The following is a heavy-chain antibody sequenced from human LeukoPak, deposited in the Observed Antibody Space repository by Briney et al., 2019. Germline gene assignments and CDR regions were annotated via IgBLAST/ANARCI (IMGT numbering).Heavy chain of an antibody. Sequence: GGSLRLSCAASGFSFSNYAMSWVRQAPARGPEWVSSIRGGGETFYADSVKGRFTLSRDDSRNTVYLQMGGLRIEDMAVYYCARVKMGATVSDYYYYYMDVWGKGTTVTVSS. J-gene: IGHJ6*03. CDR2: IRGGGET. CDR3: ARVKMGATVSDYYYYYMDV. D-gene: IGHD1-26*01. V-gene: IGHV3-23*01. CDR1: GFSFSNYA.